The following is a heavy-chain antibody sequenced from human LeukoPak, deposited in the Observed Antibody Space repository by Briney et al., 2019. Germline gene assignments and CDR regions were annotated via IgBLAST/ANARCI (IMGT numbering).Heavy chain of an antibody. CDR3: ARGGGLDV. D-gene: IGHD3-16*01. Sequence: GGSLRLSCAASGFTFSSYWMNWARQAPGKGLEWVASINHDGNVNYYVDSVKGRFTTSRDNAKNSLYLQMSNLRAEDTAVYFCARGGGLDVWGQGATVTVSS. J-gene: IGHJ6*02. CDR2: INHDGNVN. CDR1: GFTFSSYW. V-gene: IGHV3-7*03.